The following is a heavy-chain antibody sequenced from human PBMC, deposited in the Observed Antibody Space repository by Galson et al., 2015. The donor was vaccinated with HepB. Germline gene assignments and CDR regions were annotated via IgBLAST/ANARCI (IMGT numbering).Heavy chain of an antibody. D-gene: IGHD3-22*01. J-gene: IGHJ4*02. CDR1: GGTFSSYA. CDR3: ASQRSSGYYNFDY. CDR2: IIPIFGTA. V-gene: IGHV1-69*13. Sequence: SVKVSCKASGGTFSSYAISWVRQAPGQGLEWMGGIIPIFGTANYAQKFQGRVTITADESTSTAYMELSSLRSEDTAVYYCASQRSSGYYNFDYWGQGTLVTVSS.